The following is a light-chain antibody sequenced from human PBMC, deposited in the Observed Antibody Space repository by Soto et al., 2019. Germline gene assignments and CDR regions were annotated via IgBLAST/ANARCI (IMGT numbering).Light chain of an antibody. CDR3: CSYAGSATYV. J-gene: IGLJ1*01. Sequence: QSVLTQPASVSGSPGQSITISCTGTSGDVGNYKLVSWYQQHPGKAPKLMIYEGSKRPSGVSNRFSGSKSGNTASLTISGLQAEDEADYYCCSYAGSATYVFGTGTKVTVL. V-gene: IGLV2-23*01. CDR1: SGDVGNYKL. CDR2: EGS.